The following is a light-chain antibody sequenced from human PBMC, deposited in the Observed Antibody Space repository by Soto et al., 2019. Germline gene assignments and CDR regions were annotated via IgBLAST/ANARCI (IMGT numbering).Light chain of an antibody. Sequence: DIQMTQSPSTLSASVGDRVTITCRASQDIGTWLAWYQQKPEKAPKVLIYRASHLESGVPSRFSASGSGTEFSLTINSLQDDDFATYYCQQYHIYSWTFGQGTKVDIK. CDR2: RAS. J-gene: IGKJ1*01. CDR3: QQYHIYSWT. V-gene: IGKV1-5*03. CDR1: QDIGTW.